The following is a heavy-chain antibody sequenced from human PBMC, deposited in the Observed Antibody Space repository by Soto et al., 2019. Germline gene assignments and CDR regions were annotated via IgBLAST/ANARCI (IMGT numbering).Heavy chain of an antibody. V-gene: IGHV4-38-2*02. Sequence: SETLSLTCAVSGYSISSGYYWGWIRQPPGKGLEWIGTIYHSGSTYYNPSLKSRVTISQDTSNNHFSLKLSSVTAADTAVYYCARELEYRGGDSWGHGTLVTVS. J-gene: IGHJ5*01. CDR3: ARELEYRGGDS. CDR2: IYHSGST. D-gene: IGHD3-10*01. CDR1: GYSISSGYY.